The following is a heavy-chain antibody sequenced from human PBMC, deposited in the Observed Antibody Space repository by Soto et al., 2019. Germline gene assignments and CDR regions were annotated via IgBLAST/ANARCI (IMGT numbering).Heavy chain of an antibody. J-gene: IGHJ4*02. CDR2: FDPEDGET. CDR3: ATEKIIDDILTGLDY. CDR1: GYTLTELS. D-gene: IGHD3-9*01. V-gene: IGHV1-24*01. Sequence: ASVKVSCKVSGYTLTELSMHWVRHAPGKGLEWMGGFDPEDGETIYAQKFQGRVTMTEDTSTDTAYMELSSLRSEDTAVYYCATEKIIDDILTGLDYWGQGTLVTVSS.